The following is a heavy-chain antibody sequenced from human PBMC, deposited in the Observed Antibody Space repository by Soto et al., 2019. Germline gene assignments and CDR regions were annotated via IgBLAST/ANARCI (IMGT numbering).Heavy chain of an antibody. J-gene: IGHJ6*02. CDR1: GDSVSSNRAA. CDR2: TYYRSKWYN. D-gene: IGHD2-15*01. Sequence: SQTLSRTCAISGDSVSSNRAAWNWIRQYPSRGLEWLGRTYYRSKWYNDYAVSVKSRITINPDTSKNQFSLQLNSVTPEDTAVYYCARNPPSIPRYCSGGSCYDYYYYGMDVWGQGSTVTVSS. CDR3: ARNPPSIPRYCSGGSCYDYYYYGMDV. V-gene: IGHV6-1*01.